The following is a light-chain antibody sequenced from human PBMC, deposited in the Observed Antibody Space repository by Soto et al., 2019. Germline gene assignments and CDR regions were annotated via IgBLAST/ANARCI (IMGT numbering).Light chain of an antibody. CDR1: SIDIGGYNY. CDR2: EVS. Sequence: QSALTQPASVSGSPGQSITISCTGTSIDIGGYNYVSWYQQHPGKAPKLMIYEVSNRPSGVSNRFSGSKSGNTASLTISGLQAEDEADYYCNSYTSSNTLVFGGGTKLTVL. J-gene: IGLJ2*01. CDR3: NSYTSSNTLV. V-gene: IGLV2-14*01.